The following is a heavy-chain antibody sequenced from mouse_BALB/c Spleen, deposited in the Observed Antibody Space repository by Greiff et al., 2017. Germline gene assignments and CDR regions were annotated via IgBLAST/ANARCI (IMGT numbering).Heavy chain of an antibody. V-gene: IGHV5-17*02. CDR2: ISSGSSTI. CDR3: ARSRESYGNYGWFAY. D-gene: IGHD2-1*01. Sequence: EVKLVESGGGLVQPGGSRKLSCAASGFTFSSFGMHWVRQAPEKGLEWVAYISSGSSTIYYADTVKGRFTISRDNPKNTLFLQMTSLRSEDTAMYYCARSRESYGNYGWFAYWGQGTLVTVSA. J-gene: IGHJ3*01. CDR1: GFTFSSFG.